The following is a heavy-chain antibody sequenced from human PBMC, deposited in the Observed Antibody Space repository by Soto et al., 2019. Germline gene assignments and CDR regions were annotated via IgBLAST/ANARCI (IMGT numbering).Heavy chain of an antibody. CDR2: IYTSGST. CDR1: GGSISSYY. Sequence: SETLSLTCTVSGGSISSYYWSWILQPAGKGLEWIGRIYTSGSTNYNPSLKSRVTMSVDTSKNQFSLKLSSVTAADTVVYYCARSAAAGTLAAYYYYGMDVWGQGTTVTVSS. D-gene: IGHD6-13*01. CDR3: ARSAAAGTLAAYYYYGMDV. J-gene: IGHJ6*02. V-gene: IGHV4-4*07.